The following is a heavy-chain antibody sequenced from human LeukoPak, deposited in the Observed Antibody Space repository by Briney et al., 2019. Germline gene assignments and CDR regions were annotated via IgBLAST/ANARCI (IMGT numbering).Heavy chain of an antibody. J-gene: IGHJ4*02. CDR2: ISGSGGST. CDR3: AKGDIVVVPAAKDEFGFDY. Sequence: PGGSLRLSCAASGFTFSSYAMSWVRQAPGKGLEWVSAISGSGGSTYYADPVKGRFTISRDNSKNTLYLQMNSLRAEDTAVYYCAKGDIVVVPAAKDEFGFDYWGQGTLVTVSS. CDR1: GFTFSSYA. D-gene: IGHD2-2*01. V-gene: IGHV3-23*01.